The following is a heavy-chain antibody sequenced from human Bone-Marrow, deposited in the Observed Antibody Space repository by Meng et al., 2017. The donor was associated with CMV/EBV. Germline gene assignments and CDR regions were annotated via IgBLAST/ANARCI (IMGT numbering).Heavy chain of an antibody. CDR3: ARGDPKFYYYYGMDV. CDR2: INPNSGGT. Sequence: ASVKVSCKASGYTFTGYYMHWVRQAPGQGLEWMGWINPNSGGTNYAQKFQGRVTMTRDTSISTAYMELSRLRSEDTAAYYCARGDPKFYYYYGMDVWGQGTTVTVSS. CDR1: GYTFTGYY. V-gene: IGHV1-2*02. J-gene: IGHJ6*02.